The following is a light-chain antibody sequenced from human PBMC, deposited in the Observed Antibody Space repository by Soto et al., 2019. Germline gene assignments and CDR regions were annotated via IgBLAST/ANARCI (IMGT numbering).Light chain of an antibody. Sequence: QSVLTQPASVSGSPGQSITISCTGTISDVGGYNYVSWYQQHPGKAPKLLIYDVSNRPSGVSNRFSGSKSGNTASLTISGLQAADEAEYYCSSXXXXXXXVFGXGT. CDR1: ISDVGGYNY. CDR2: DVS. CDR3: SSXXXXXXXV. V-gene: IGLV2-14*01. J-gene: IGLJ1*01.